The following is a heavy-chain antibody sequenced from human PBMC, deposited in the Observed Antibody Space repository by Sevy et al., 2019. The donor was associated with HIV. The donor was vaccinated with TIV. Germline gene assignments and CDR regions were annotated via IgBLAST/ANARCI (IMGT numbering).Heavy chain of an antibody. CDR2: ISGSGGST. D-gene: IGHD2-21*02. CDR3: AKDRGVVVTAMYFDY. Sequence: GGSLRLSCAASGFTFSSYAMSWVRHAPGKGLEWVSAISGSGGSTYYADSVKGRFTISRDNSKNTLYLQMNSLRAEDTAVYYCAKDRGVVVTAMYFDYWGQGTLVTVSS. CDR1: GFTFSSYA. V-gene: IGHV3-23*01. J-gene: IGHJ4*02.